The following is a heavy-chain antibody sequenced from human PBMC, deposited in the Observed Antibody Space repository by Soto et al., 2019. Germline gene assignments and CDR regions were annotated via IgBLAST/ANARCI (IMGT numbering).Heavy chain of an antibody. D-gene: IGHD3-16*01. V-gene: IGHV4-39*01. CDR3: ARHEDGLGTYYYYGMDV. CDR1: GGSISSSSYY. Sequence: ETLSLTCTVSGGSISSSSYYWGWIRQPPGKGLEWIGSIYYSGSTYYNPSLKSRVTISVDTSKNQLSLKLSSVTAADTAVYYCARHEDGLGTYYYYGMDVWGQGTTVS. CDR2: IYYSGST. J-gene: IGHJ6*02.